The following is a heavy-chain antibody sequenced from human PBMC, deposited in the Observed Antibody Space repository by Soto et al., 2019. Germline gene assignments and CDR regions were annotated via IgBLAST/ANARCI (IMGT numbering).Heavy chain of an antibody. D-gene: IGHD3-3*01. Sequence: QVQLVESGGGVVQPGRSLRLSCAASGFTFSSYAMHWVRQAPGKGLEWVAVISYDGSNKYYADSVKGRFTISRDNSKNTLYLQMNSLRAEDTAVYYCARDSRFLEWLLFYDFDYWGQGTLVTVSS. V-gene: IGHV3-30-3*01. J-gene: IGHJ4*02. CDR2: ISYDGSNK. CDR3: ARDSRFLEWLLFYDFDY. CDR1: GFTFSSYA.